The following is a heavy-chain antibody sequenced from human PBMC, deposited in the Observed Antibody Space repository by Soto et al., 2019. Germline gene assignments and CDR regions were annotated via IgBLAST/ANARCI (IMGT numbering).Heavy chain of an antibody. D-gene: IGHD2-2*01. CDR3: ARSTGSIYGMDV. Sequence: VTLKESGPVLVKPTETLTLTCTVSGFSLSNARMGVSWIRQPPGKALEWLAHIFSNDEKSYSTSLKSRITISKDTSKSQVVLTMTNMDPVDTATYYCARSTGSIYGMDVWGQGTTVTVSS. V-gene: IGHV2-26*01. CDR1: GFSLSNARMG. J-gene: IGHJ6*02. CDR2: IFSNDEK.